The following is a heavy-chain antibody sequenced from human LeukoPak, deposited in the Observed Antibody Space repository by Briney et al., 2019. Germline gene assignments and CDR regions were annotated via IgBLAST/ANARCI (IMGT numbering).Heavy chain of an antibody. Sequence: GSSVKVSCKASGGTFSSYAISWVRQAPGQGLEWMGRIIPILGIANYAQKFQGRVTITADKSTSTAYMELSSLRSEDTAVYYCARGLLGEYSSSNFDYWGQGTLVTVSS. CDR2: IIPILGIA. V-gene: IGHV1-69*04. D-gene: IGHD6-6*01. CDR1: GGTFSSYA. J-gene: IGHJ4*02. CDR3: ARGLLGEYSSSNFDY.